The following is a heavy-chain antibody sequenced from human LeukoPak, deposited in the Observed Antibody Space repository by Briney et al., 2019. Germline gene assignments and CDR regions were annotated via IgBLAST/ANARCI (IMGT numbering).Heavy chain of an antibody. J-gene: IGHJ4*02. CDR1: GGSFRGYY. D-gene: IGHD2/OR15-2a*01. CDR2: INHSGST. V-gene: IGHV4-34*01. Sequence: SETLSLTCSVYGGSFRGYYWSWIRQPPGKGLEWIGEINHSGSTNYNPSLESRVTISVDTSKNQFSLKLSSVTAADTAVYYCARGPSKDYWGQGTLVTVSS. CDR3: ARGPSKDY.